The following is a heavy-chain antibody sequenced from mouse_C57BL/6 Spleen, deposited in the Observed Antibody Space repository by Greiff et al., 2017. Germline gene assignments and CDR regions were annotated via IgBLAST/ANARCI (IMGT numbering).Heavy chain of an antibody. CDR3: ARSFDGYHAWFAY. Sequence: QVQLQQPGTELVKPGASVKLSCKASGYTFTSYWMHWVKQRPGQGLEWIGNINPSNGGTNYTEKFKSKATLTVDKSSSTAYMQLRSLTSEDSAVDLCARSFDGYHAWFAYWGQGTLVTVSA. D-gene: IGHD2-3*01. CDR1: GYTFTSYW. V-gene: IGHV1-53*01. J-gene: IGHJ3*01. CDR2: INPSNGGT.